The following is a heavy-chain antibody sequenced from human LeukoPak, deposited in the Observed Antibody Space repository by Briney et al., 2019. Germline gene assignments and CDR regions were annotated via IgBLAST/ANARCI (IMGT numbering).Heavy chain of an antibody. Sequence: GGSLRLSCAASGFTFKDYAMHWVRHAPGKGLEWVSGISWNSGNIGYADSVKGRFTISRDNAKNSLYLQMNSLRPEDTALYYCANLHGDYRDYWGQGTLVTVSS. CDR3: ANLHGDYRDY. J-gene: IGHJ4*02. CDR1: GFTFKDYA. D-gene: IGHD4-17*01. CDR2: ISWNSGNI. V-gene: IGHV3-9*01.